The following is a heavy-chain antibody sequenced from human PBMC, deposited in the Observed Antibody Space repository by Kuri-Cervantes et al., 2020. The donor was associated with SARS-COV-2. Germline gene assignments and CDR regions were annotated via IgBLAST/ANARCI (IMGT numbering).Heavy chain of an antibody. Sequence: GGSLRLSCAGSGFTFSRYAIHCVRQAPGKGLEWVAVISDDGSNKYYADSVKGRFTISRDNSKNTLYLQMNSLRAEDTAVYYCARATVGQAAYYYYYRDVWGKGTTVTVSS. CDR3: ARATVGQAAYYYYYRDV. D-gene: IGHD4-23*01. CDR2: ISDDGSNK. CDR1: GFTFSRYA. J-gene: IGHJ6*03. V-gene: IGHV3-30-3*01.